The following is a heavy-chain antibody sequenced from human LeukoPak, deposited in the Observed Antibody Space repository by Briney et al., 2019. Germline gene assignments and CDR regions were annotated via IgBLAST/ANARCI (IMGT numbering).Heavy chain of an antibody. CDR1: GGTFSSYT. D-gene: IGHD2-2*01. CDR3: ARLLMGTAAINNWFDP. V-gene: IGHV1-69*02. J-gene: IGHJ5*02. Sequence: GAPVKVSCKASGGTFSSYTISWVRQAPGQGLEWMGRIIPILGIANYARKFQGRVTITADKSTSTAYMELSSLRSEDTAVYYCARLLMGTAAINNWFDPWGQGTLVTVSS. CDR2: IIPILGIA.